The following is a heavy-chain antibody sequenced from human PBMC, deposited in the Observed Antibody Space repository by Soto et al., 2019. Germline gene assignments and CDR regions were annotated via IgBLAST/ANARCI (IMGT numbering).Heavy chain of an antibody. D-gene: IGHD3-3*01. CDR3: TRGPAGWSDSHCDANNWFGP. CDR2: MNPNSGNT. V-gene: IGHV1-8*01. CDR1: GYTFTKYD. J-gene: IGHJ5*02. Sequence: QEQLVQSGTEVKKPGASVKVSCQASGYTFTKYDITWVRQATGQGLEWMGWMNPNSGNTGYAQKFQGSVTMTRNTSISTAYMELDSLRADDTAVYDCTRGPAGWSDSHCDANNWFGPWGQGTLVTVAS.